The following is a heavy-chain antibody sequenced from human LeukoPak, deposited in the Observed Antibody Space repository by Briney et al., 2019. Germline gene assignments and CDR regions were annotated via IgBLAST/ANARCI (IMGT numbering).Heavy chain of an antibody. CDR2: ISYDGSNK. J-gene: IGHJ3*02. D-gene: IGHD3-3*01. V-gene: IGHV3-30*03. CDR3: AREPRANDFWSGYGRDAFDI. Sequence: PGGSLRLSCAASGFSFSDYNMHWVRQAPGKGLEWVAVISYDGSNKYYADSVKGRFTISRDNSKNTLYLQMNSLRAEDTAVYYCAREPRANDFWSGYGRDAFDIWGQGTMVTVSS. CDR1: GFSFSDYN.